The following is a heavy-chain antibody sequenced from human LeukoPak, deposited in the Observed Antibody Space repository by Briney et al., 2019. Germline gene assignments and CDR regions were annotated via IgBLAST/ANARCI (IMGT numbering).Heavy chain of an antibody. V-gene: IGHV4-39*01. D-gene: IGHD3-22*01. CDR2: IYYSGST. CDR1: GGSISSSSYY. CDR3: ARHTYYYDSSGYVTNYYFDY. J-gene: IGHJ4*02. Sequence: PSETLSLTCTVSGGSISSSSYYWGRIRQPPGKGLEWIGSIYYSGSTYYNPSLKSRVTISVDTSKNQFSLKLSSVTAADTAVYYCARHTYYYDSSGYVTNYYFDYWGQGTLVTVSS.